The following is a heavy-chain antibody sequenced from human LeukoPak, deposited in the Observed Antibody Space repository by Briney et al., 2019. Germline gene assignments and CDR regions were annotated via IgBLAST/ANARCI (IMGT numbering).Heavy chain of an antibody. CDR3: TRGTGYYDSSGYSVDY. CDR2: IRSKAYGGTT. CDR1: GFAFSSYA. Sequence: GGSLRLSCAASGFAFSSYAMHWVRQGPGKGLEWVGFIRSKAYGGTTEYAASVKGRFTISRDDSKSIAYLQMNSLKTEDTAVYYCTRGTGYYDSSGYSVDYWGQGTLVTVSS. D-gene: IGHD3-22*01. J-gene: IGHJ4*02. V-gene: IGHV3-49*04.